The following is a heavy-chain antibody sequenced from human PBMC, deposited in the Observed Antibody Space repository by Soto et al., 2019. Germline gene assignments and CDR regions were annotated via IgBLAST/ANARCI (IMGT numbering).Heavy chain of an antibody. CDR1: GYTFTGYY. D-gene: IGHD2-8*01. J-gene: IGHJ6*02. V-gene: IGHV1-18*04. CDR2: ISGYNGDA. Sequence: ASVKVSCKASGYTFTGYYMHWVRQAPGQGLEWMGWISGYNGDANYAQRFQGRVSMTIDTSTTTAYMELRTLTPDDTAVYYCAKNGQPPYYYYGLDVWGQGTTVTVS. CDR3: AKNGQPPYYYYGLDV.